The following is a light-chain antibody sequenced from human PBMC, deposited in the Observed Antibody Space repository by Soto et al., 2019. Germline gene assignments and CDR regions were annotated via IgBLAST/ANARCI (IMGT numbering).Light chain of an antibody. J-gene: IGLJ2*01. Sequence: QSVLTQPPSASGTPGQRVTISCSGSSSNIGSNTVNWYQQLPGTAPKLLIYSNNQRPSGGPDRFCGFKSCTSASLAISGLQSEDWGDYYCAAWDDSLNGVVFGGGTKLTVL. CDR3: AAWDDSLNGVV. CDR1: SSNIGSNT. CDR2: SNN. V-gene: IGLV1-44*01.